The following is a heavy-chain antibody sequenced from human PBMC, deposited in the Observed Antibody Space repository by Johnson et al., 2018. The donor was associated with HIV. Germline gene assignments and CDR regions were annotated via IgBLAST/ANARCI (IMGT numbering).Heavy chain of an antibody. V-gene: IGHV3-13*01. CDR2: IGTAGDT. J-gene: IGHJ3*02. D-gene: IGHD4-23*01. Sequence: VQLVESGGGVVQPGGSLRLSCAASGFTFDDYTMHWVRQAPGKGLEWVSAIGTAGDTYYPGSVKGRFTISRENAKNSLYLQMNSLRAGDTAVYYCAKDMSRVVTPWAVSFDIWGQGTMVTVSS. CDR3: AKDMSRVVTPWAVSFDI. CDR1: GFTFDDYT.